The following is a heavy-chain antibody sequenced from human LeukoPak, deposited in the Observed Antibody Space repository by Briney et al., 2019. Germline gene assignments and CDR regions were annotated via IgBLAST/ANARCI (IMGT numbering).Heavy chain of an antibody. CDR2: INPSGGST. Sequence: ASVKVSCKASGGTFSSYAISWVRQAPGQGLEWMGIINPSGGSTSYAQKFQGRVTMTRDTSTSTVYMELSSLRSEDTAVYYCARFASLYSRSWYYAFDIWGQGTMVTVSS. D-gene: IGHD6-13*01. CDR3: ARFASLYSRSWYYAFDI. CDR1: GGTFSSYA. V-gene: IGHV1-46*01. J-gene: IGHJ3*02.